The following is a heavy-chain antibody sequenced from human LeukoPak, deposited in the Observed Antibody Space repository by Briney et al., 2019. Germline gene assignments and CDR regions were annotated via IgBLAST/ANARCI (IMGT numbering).Heavy chain of an antibody. CDR3: ARLPYYYDSSGYYYAGPFDY. D-gene: IGHD3-22*01. CDR2: IYYSGST. V-gene: IGHV4-39*07. J-gene: IGHJ4*02. CDR1: GGSISSSSYY. Sequence: SETLSLTCTVSGGSISSSSYYWGWIRQPPGKGLEWIGSIYYSGSTYYNPSLKSRVTISVDTSKNQFSLKLSSVTAADTAVYYCARLPYYYDSSGYYYAGPFDYWGQGTLVTVSS.